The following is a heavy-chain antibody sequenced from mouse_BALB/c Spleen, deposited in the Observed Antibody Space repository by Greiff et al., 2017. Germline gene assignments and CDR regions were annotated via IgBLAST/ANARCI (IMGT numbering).Heavy chain of an antibody. CDR1: GYAFTSSW. V-gene: IGHV1-82*01. J-gene: IGHJ2*01. D-gene: IGHD2-2*01. CDR2: IYPGNGDT. Sequence: QVQLQQSGPELVKPGASVKISCKASGYAFTSSWMNWVKQRPGQGLEWIGRIYPGNGDTNYNGKFKGKATLTADKSSSTAYMQLSSLTSVDSAVYFCAKVGYYGYDFDYWGQGTTLTVSS. CDR3: AKVGYYGYDFDY.